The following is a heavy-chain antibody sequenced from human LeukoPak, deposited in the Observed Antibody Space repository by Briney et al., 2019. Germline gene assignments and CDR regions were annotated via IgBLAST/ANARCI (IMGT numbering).Heavy chain of an antibody. V-gene: IGHV3-23*01. CDR1: GFTFSSYA. Sequence: GGSLRLSCAASGFTFSSYAMSWVRQAPGKGLEWVSGISGSGGSTFYADSVKGRFTISRDNSKNTLYVEINSLRAEDTALYYRAKDEALIAVAGLDYWGQGTLVTVSS. D-gene: IGHD6-19*01. CDR3: AKDEALIAVAGLDY. J-gene: IGHJ4*02. CDR2: ISGSGGST.